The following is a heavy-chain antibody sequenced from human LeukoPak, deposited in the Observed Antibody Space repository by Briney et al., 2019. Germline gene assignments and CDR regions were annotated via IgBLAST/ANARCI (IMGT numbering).Heavy chain of an antibody. CDR2: IYYSGST. CDR3: ARRGYSYGFDY. V-gene: IGHV4-59*08. J-gene: IGHJ4*02. D-gene: IGHD5-18*01. Sequence: SETLSLTCTVSVGSISIYYWSWIRRPPGKGLEWIGYIYYSGSTNYNPTLKSRVTISVDTSKNQFSLKLSSVTAADTAVYYCARRGYSYGFDYWGQGTLVTVSS. CDR1: VGSISIYY.